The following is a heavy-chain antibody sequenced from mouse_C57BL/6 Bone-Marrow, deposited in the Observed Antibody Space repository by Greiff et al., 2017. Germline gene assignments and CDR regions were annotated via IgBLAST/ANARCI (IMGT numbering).Heavy chain of an antibody. CDR3: TDYYCSSYDYYAMDY. Sequence: VKLMESGAELVRPGASVTLSCKASGYTFTDYEMHWVKQTPVHGLEWIGAIDPESGGTAYNQKFKGKAILTADKSSSTAYMELRSLTSEDSAVYYCTDYYCSSYDYYAMDYWGQGTSVTVSS. J-gene: IGHJ4*01. D-gene: IGHD1-1*01. CDR1: GYTFTDYE. CDR2: IDPESGGT. V-gene: IGHV1-15*01.